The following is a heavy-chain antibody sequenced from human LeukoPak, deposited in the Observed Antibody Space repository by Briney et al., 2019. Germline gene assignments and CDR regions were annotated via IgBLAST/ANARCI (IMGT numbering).Heavy chain of an antibody. CDR2: IYSGGTT. J-gene: IGHJ4*02. Sequence: GGSLGLSCAASGFTVSSNCMSWVRQAPGKGLEWVSVIYSGGTTYYADSVKGRFTISSHNSRNTLYLQMNSLRAEDTAVYYCARDGYSSGWFRYFDYWGQGTLVTVSS. D-gene: IGHD6-19*01. CDR3: ARDGYSSGWFRYFDY. V-gene: IGHV3-53*04. CDR1: GFTVSSNC.